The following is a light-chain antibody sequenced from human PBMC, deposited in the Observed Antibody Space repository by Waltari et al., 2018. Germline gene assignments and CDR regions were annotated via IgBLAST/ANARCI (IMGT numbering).Light chain of an antibody. Sequence: EIVLTQSPATLSLSPGEGATLSCRASESVRSYLAWYQQKPGQAPRLRYNDASNRAAGIPARFSGSGSGTDFSLSISSLEPEDFAVYYCQQRHNWPLTFGGGTKVEIK. J-gene: IGKJ4*01. CDR2: DAS. V-gene: IGKV3-11*01. CDR1: ESVRSY. CDR3: QQRHNWPLT.